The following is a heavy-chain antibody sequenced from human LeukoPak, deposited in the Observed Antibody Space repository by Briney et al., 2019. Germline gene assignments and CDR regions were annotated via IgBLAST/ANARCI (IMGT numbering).Heavy chain of an antibody. V-gene: IGHV3-21*01. CDR1: GFTFSSYS. CDR2: ISSSSSYI. D-gene: IGHD3-10*01. CDR3: ARDPRGGLLGFDY. J-gene: IGHJ4*02. Sequence: PGGSLRLSCAASGFTFSSYSMNWVRQAPGRGLEWVSSISSSSSYIYYADSVKGRFTISRDNAKDSLYLQMNSLRAEDTAVYYCARDPRGGLLGFDYWGQGTLVTVSS.